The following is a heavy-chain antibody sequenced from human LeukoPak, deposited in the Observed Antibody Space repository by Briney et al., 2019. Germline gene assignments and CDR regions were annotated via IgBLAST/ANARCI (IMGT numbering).Heavy chain of an antibody. CDR3: ARDLVAAYSSGWYYNWFDP. Sequence: PSETLSLTCTVSGGSISSYYWSWIRQPPGKGLEWIGYIYYSGSTNYNPSLKSRVTISVDPSKNQFSLKLNSVTAADTAVYYCARDLVAAYSSGWYYNWFDPWGQGILVTVSS. D-gene: IGHD6-19*01. V-gene: IGHV4-59*12. CDR1: GGSISSYY. CDR2: IYYSGST. J-gene: IGHJ5*02.